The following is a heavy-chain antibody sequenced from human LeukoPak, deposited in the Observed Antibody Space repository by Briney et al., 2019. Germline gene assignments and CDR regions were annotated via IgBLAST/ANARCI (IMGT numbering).Heavy chain of an antibody. J-gene: IGHJ3*02. D-gene: IGHD4/OR15-4a*01. CDR2: ISGSGGST. CDR1: GFTFSSYA. Sequence: GGSLRLSCAASGFTFSSYAMSWVRQAPGKGLEWVSAISGSGGSTYYADSVKGRFTISRDNSKNTLYLQMNSLRAEDTAVYYCAKPFGYGGPQKGAFDMGGQGTMVTVSS. V-gene: IGHV3-23*01. CDR3: AKPFGYGGPQKGAFDM.